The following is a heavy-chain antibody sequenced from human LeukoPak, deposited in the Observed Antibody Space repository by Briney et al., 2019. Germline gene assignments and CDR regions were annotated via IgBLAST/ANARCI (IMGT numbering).Heavy chain of an antibody. Sequence: VKVSFKASGFTFTSSAMQWVRQARGQRLEWIGWIVVGSGNTNYAQKFQERVTITRDISTSTAYMELSSLRSEDTAVYYCAALPDRYGDYYYYYGMDVWGQGTTVTVSS. CDR1: GFTFTSSA. D-gene: IGHD4-17*01. V-gene: IGHV1-58*02. CDR3: AALPDRYGDYYYYYGMDV. CDR2: IVVGSGNT. J-gene: IGHJ6*02.